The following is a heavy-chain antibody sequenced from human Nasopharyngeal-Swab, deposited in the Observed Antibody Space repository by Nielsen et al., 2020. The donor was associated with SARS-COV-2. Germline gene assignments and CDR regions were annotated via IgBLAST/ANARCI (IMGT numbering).Heavy chain of an antibody. CDR3: ARGTVYYYDSSGYYYYYYYGMDV. V-gene: IGHV4-34*01. Sequence: WIRQPPGKGLEWIGEINHSGSTNYNPSLKSRVTISVDTSKNQFSLKLSSVTAADTAAYYCARGTVYYYDSSGYYYYYYYGMDVRGQGTTVTVSS. CDR2: INHSGST. D-gene: IGHD3-22*01. J-gene: IGHJ6*02.